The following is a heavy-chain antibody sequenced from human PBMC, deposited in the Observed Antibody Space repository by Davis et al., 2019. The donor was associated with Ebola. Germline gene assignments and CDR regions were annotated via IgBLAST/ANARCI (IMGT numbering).Heavy chain of an antibody. Sequence: GSLRLSCGVYGGSFSGYYWSWIRQSSGKGLEWIGEINHSGSTNYNPSLKSRVTISVDTSKNQFSLKLSSVTAADTAVYYCARPVYPQRFDYWGQGTLVTVSS. CDR2: INHSGST. D-gene: IGHD2-8*01. J-gene: IGHJ4*02. CDR1: GGSFSGYY. CDR3: ARPVYPQRFDY. V-gene: IGHV4-34*01.